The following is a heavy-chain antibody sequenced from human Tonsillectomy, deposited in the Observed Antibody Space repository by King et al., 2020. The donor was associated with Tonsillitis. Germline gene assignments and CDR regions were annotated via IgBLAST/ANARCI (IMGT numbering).Heavy chain of an antibody. CDR3: ARGRNPIYYDFWSAYPEPLVY. D-gene: IGHD3-3*01. V-gene: IGHV4-34*01. Sequence: VQLQQWGAGLLKPSETLSLTCAVYGGSFSGYYWSWIRQPPGKGLEWIGDLNHSGSTNYNPSLKSRVTISVDTSKNQFSLKLSSVTAADTAVYYCARGRNPIYYDFWSAYPEPLVYWGQGTLVTVSS. CDR1: GGSFSGYY. J-gene: IGHJ4*02. CDR2: LNHSGST.